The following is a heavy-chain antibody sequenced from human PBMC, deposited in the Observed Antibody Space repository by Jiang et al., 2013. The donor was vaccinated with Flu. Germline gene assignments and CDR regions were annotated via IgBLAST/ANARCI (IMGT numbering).Heavy chain of an antibody. J-gene: IGHJ3*02. CDR3: AREPYGDSSGLFDAFDI. D-gene: IGHD6-19*01. CDR2: TYYRSKWYN. V-gene: IGHV6-1*01. Sequence: SQTLSLTCDISGDSVSSNSAAWNWIRQSPSRGLEWLGRTYYRSKWYNDYAVSVKSRITINPDTSKNQSSLQLNSVTPEDTAVYYCAREPYGDSSGLFDAFDIWGQGTMVTVSS. CDR1: GDSVSSNSAA.